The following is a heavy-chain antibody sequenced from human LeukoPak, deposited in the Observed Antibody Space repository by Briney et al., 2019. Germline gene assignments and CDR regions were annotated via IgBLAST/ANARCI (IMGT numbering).Heavy chain of an antibody. CDR2: IYPGDSAT. CDR3: ARPLGVDTSCWPFFCQHAFDT. Sequence: GESLKISCKGSGYSFTSYWIGWVRQMPGKGLEWMGIIYPGDSATRYSPSFQGHVTTSADKSLSTAYLQWSSLKASDTAMYYCARPLGVDTSCWPFFCQHAFDTWGQGTMVNVSS. D-gene: IGHD2-2*01. CDR1: GYSFTSYW. J-gene: IGHJ3*02. V-gene: IGHV5-51*01.